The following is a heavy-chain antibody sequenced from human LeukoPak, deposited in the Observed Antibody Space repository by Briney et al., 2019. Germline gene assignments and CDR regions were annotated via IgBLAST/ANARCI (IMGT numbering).Heavy chain of an antibody. Sequence: PGGSLRLSCAASGFTFSSYSMNWVRRAPGKGLEWVSSISSSSSYIYYADSVKGRFTISRDNAKNSLYLQMNSLRAEDTAVYYCARVADYGGNSVFDYWGQGTLVTVSS. CDR3: ARVADYGGNSVFDY. V-gene: IGHV3-21*01. J-gene: IGHJ4*02. CDR1: GFTFSSYS. D-gene: IGHD4-23*01. CDR2: ISSSSSYI.